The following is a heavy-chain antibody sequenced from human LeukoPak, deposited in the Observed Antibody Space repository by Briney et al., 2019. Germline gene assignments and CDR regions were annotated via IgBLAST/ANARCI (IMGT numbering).Heavy chain of an antibody. V-gene: IGHV4-59*08. J-gene: IGHJ3*02. D-gene: IGHD3-22*01. CDR3: ARHSDYYDSWGAFDT. Sequence: SETLSLTCTVSGGSISSYYWSWIRQPPGKGLEWIGYIYYSGSTNYNPSLKSRVTISVDTSKNQFSLKLSSVTAADTAVYYCARHSDYYDSWGAFDTWGQGTMVTVSS. CDR1: GGSISSYY. CDR2: IYYSGST.